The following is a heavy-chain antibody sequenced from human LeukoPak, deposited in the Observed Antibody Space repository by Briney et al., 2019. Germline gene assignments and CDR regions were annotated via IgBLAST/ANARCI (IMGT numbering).Heavy chain of an antibody. CDR1: GGSFSGYY. J-gene: IGHJ6*03. Sequence: PSETLSLTCAVYGGSFSGYYWSWIRQPPGKGLEWIGEINHSGSTNYNPSLKSRVTISVDTSKNQFSLKLSSVTAADTAVYYCARSRFGELLFSYYYYMDVWGKGTTVTISS. D-gene: IGHD3-10*01. CDR2: INHSGST. V-gene: IGHV4-34*01. CDR3: ARSRFGELLFSYYYYMDV.